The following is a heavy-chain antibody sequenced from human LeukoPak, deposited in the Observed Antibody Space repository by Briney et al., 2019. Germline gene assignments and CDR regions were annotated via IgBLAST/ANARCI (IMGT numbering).Heavy chain of an antibody. J-gene: IGHJ4*02. D-gene: IGHD3-9*01. CDR2: IYPGDSDT. Sequence: GESLKISCKGSGYSFTSYWIGWVRQMPGKGLEWMGIIYPGDSDTRYSPSFQGQVTISADKSISTAYLQWSSLKASDTAMYYCARTPSYDLLTGYPDYWGQGTLVTVSS. V-gene: IGHV5-51*01. CDR1: GYSFTSYW. CDR3: ARTPSYDLLTGYPDY.